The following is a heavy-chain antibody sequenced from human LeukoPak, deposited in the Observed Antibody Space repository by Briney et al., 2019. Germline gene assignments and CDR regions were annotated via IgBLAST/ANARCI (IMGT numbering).Heavy chain of an antibody. Sequence: SVKVSCKASGGTFSSYAISWVRQAPGQGLEWMGGIIPIFGTANYAQKFQGRVTITADESTSTAYMELSSLRSEDTAVYYCASHFGVSGPYYFDYWGRNPGHRLL. CDR3: ASHFGVSGPYYFDY. J-gene: IGHJ4*01. CDR1: GGTFSSYA. V-gene: IGHV1-69*13. CDR2: IIPIFGTA. D-gene: IGHD3-3*01.